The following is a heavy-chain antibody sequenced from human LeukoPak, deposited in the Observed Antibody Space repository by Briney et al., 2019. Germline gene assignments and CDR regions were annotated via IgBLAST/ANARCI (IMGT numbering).Heavy chain of an antibody. CDR1: GFTFSSYW. CDR2: IKQDGSEK. V-gene: IGHV3-7*01. J-gene: IGHJ4*02. Sequence: GGSLRLSCAASGFTFSSYWMSWVRRAPGKGLEWVANIKQDGSEKYYVDSVKGRFTISRDNAKNSLYLQMNSLRAEDTAVYYCARDYRGYRAPYYFDHWGQGTLVTVSS. D-gene: IGHD2-15*01. CDR3: ARDYRGYRAPYYFDH.